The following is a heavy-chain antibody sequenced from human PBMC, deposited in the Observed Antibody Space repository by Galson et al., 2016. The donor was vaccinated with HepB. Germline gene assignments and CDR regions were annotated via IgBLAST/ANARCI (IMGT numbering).Heavy chain of an antibody. CDR2: ISGNGDSA. Sequence: SLRLSCAASGFTFSDYDMHWVRQAPGKGLEYVSTISGNGDSAYYADSVKGRFTISRDNSKYTLYLQMTSLRAEDTAVYYCVKPPYGDFGGSVFRYWGQGPLVTVSS. CDR1: GFTFSDYD. CDR3: VKPPYGDFGGSVFRY. J-gene: IGHJ4*02. D-gene: IGHD4-17*01. V-gene: IGHV3-64D*06.